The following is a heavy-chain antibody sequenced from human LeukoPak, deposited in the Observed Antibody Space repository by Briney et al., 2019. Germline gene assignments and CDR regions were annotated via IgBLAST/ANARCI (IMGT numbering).Heavy chain of an antibody. CDR2: TYYRSKWYN. Sequence: SQTLSLTCAISGDSVSSKSAAWNWIRQSPSRGLEWLGRTYYRSKWYNDYAVSVKSRITINPDTSKNHFSLQLNSVTPEDTAVYYCARYLPGSTSPMDAFDIWGQGTMVTVSS. D-gene: IGHD2-2*01. V-gene: IGHV6-1*01. CDR1: GDSVSSKSAA. J-gene: IGHJ3*02. CDR3: ARYLPGSTSPMDAFDI.